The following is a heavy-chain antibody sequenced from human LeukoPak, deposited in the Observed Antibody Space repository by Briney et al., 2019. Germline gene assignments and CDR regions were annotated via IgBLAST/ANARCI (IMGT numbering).Heavy chain of an antibody. J-gene: IGHJ4*02. CDR3: ARVGRGDHTWGSYSFDY. Sequence: SETLSLTCTVSGDSISTYQWSWIRQPPGKGLEWIGYISYSGGTMYNPSLRSRVTISIDTSKNQFSLKLSSVAAADTAVYYCARVGRGDHTWGSYSFDYWGQGALVTVSS. D-gene: IGHD3-16*01. CDR2: ISYSGGT. V-gene: IGHV4-59*01. CDR1: GDSISTYQ.